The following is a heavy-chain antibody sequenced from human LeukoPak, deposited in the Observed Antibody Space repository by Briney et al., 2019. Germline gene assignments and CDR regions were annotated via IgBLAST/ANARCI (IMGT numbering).Heavy chain of an antibody. V-gene: IGHV1-18*01. CDR3: ARGADGYNWGYFDY. Sequence: ASVTVSCKASGYTFTSYGISWVRQAPGQGLEWMGWISAYNGNTNYAQTLQGRVTMTTVTSTSTAYMELRSLRSDDTAVYYCARGADGYNWGYFDYWGQGTLVTVSS. J-gene: IGHJ4*02. CDR1: GYTFTSYG. D-gene: IGHD5-24*01. CDR2: ISAYNGNT.